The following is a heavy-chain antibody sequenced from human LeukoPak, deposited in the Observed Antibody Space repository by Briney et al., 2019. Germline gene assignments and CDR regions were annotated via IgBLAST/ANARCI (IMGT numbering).Heavy chain of an antibody. V-gene: IGHV5-51*01. D-gene: IGHD2-2*01. CDR1: GYSFTTYW. Sequence: GESLKISCKGSGYSFTTYWIGWVRQMPGKGLXXXXXXXXGYSDTRYSPSFQGQVTISADKSISTAYLQWSSLKASDTAMYYCARLGYCSSISCYYGMDVWGQGTTVTVSS. CDR2: XXXGYSDT. J-gene: IGHJ6*02. CDR3: ARLGYCSSISCYYGMDV.